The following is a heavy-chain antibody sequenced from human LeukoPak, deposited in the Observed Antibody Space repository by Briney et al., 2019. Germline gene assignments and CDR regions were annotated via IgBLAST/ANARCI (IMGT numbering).Heavy chain of an antibody. CDR3: ARLLAVAGFFDY. Sequence: SETLSLTYTVSGGSISSSSYYWGWIRQPPGKGLEWIGSIYYSGSTYYNPSLKSRVTISVDTSKNQFSLKLTSVTAADTAVYYCARLLAVAGFFDYWGQGTLDTVSS. CDR1: GGSISSSSYY. D-gene: IGHD6-19*01. J-gene: IGHJ4*02. CDR2: IYYSGST. V-gene: IGHV4-39*01.